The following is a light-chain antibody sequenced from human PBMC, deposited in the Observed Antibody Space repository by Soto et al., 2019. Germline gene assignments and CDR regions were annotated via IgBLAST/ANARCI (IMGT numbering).Light chain of an antibody. V-gene: IGKV1-5*01. Sequence: DIQMTQSPSTLSASVGDRVTITCRASQSISSWLAWYQQKPGKAPKLLIYDASSLESGVPSRFSGSGSGTEFTPPISTLQPDDFATYYCQQYNSLATFGQGTKVEIK. CDR3: QQYNSLAT. CDR1: QSISSW. J-gene: IGKJ1*01. CDR2: DAS.